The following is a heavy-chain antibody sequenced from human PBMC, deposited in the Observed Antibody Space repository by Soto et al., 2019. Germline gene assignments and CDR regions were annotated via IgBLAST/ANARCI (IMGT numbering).Heavy chain of an antibody. CDR2: IIPLFGTT. CDR1: GGTFSRDA. D-gene: IGHD1-26*01. Sequence: SVKVSCKSSGGTFSRDAINWVSQAPGQGLEWMGGIIPLFGTTNYGQKFYCRLTITADQSTDPTHLERGSLKSEEAAVYYCAGASIHGRMWDFWFNRW. V-gene: IGHV1-69*13. CDR3: AGASIHGRMWDFWFNR. J-gene: IGHJ5*02.